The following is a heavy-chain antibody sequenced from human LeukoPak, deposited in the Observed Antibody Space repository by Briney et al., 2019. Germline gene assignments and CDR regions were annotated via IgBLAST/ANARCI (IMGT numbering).Heavy chain of an antibody. CDR1: GITFSKYW. CDR2: MKHDGNEK. D-gene: IGHD5-12*01. V-gene: IGHV3-7*01. Sequence: GGSLRLSCVDSGITFSKYWMNWVRQAPGKGLAWVANMKHDGNEKHYVDYVDGRFTISRDNAKSSLYLQMNNLRAEDTAVYYCARDLGHSGYDLYDYWGQGTVVTVFS. J-gene: IGHJ4*02. CDR3: ARDLGHSGYDLYDY.